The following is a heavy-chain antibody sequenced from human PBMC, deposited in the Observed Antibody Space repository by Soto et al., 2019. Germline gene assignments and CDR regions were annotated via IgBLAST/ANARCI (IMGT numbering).Heavy chain of an antibody. D-gene: IGHD5-18*01. J-gene: IGHJ4*02. V-gene: IGHV3-30-3*01. Sequence: QVQLVESGGGVVQPGRSLRLSCAASGFTFSSYAMHWVRQAPGKGLEWVAVISYDGSNKYYADSVKGRFTISRDNSKNTLYLQMNSLRAEDTAVYYCARGGDTAMVLNDYWGQGTLVTVSS. CDR1: GFTFSSYA. CDR2: ISYDGSNK. CDR3: ARGGDTAMVLNDY.